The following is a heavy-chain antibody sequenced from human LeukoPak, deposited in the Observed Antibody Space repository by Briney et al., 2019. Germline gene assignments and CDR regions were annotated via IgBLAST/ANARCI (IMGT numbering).Heavy chain of an antibody. CDR1: GFAVIDHL. D-gene: IGHD1-26*01. CDR2: LNGAAVT. Sequence: GGSLTLSCAASGFAVIDHLIHWVRQAPGEGLQWVSTLNGAAVTYYAASVKGRFTISRDSIKITFSLQMNNLRADDTAVYFCARRGVQGYMDVWGKGTTVTVSS. J-gene: IGHJ6*03. V-gene: IGHV3-69-1*01. CDR3: ARRGVQGYMDV.